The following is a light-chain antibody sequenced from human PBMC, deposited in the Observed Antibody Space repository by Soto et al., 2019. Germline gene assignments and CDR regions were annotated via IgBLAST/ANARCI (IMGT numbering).Light chain of an antibody. J-gene: IGLJ2*01. V-gene: IGLV2-8*01. CDR1: SSDVGDYNY. CDR3: CSYTSSTTPL. Sequence: QSAPTQPPSASGSPGQSVTIPCTGTSSDVGDYNYVSWYQQHPGKVPKLLIYEVSKRPSGVPDRFSGSKSGNTASLTISGLQAEDEADYYCCSYTSSTTPLFGGGTKVTVL. CDR2: EVS.